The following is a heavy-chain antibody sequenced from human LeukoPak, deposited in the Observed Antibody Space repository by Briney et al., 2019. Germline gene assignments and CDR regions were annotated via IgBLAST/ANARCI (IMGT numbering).Heavy chain of an antibody. Sequence: GGSLRLSCAASGFTFSSYWMHWVRRAPGKGLVWVSRINSDGSSTSYADSVKGRFTISRDNAKNTLYLQMNSLRAEDTAVYYCARDLGLLWFGELSHWFDPWGQGTLVTVSS. CDR1: GFTFSSYW. CDR2: INSDGSST. V-gene: IGHV3-74*01. J-gene: IGHJ5*02. D-gene: IGHD3-10*01. CDR3: ARDLGLLWFGELSHWFDP.